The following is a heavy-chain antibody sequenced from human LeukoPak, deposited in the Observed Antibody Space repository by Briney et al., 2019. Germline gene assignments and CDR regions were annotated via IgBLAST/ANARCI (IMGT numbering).Heavy chain of an antibody. Sequence: GGSLRLSCAASGFTFSSYAMSWVRQAPGKGLEWVSAIRGSGGSTYYADSVKGRFTISRDNSKNTLYLQMNSLRAEDTAVYYCAKDPSTGYSSSWNWFDPWGQGTLVTVSS. CDR2: IRGSGGST. CDR1: GFTFSSYA. CDR3: AKDPSTGYSSSWNWFDP. V-gene: IGHV3-23*01. D-gene: IGHD6-13*01. J-gene: IGHJ5*02.